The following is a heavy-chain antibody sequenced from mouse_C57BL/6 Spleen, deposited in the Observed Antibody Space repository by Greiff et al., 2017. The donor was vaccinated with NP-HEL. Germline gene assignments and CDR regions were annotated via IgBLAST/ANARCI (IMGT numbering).Heavy chain of an antibody. J-gene: IGHJ2*01. CDR3: ARTITTVVGDYFDY. V-gene: IGHV1-61*01. Sequence: QVQLQQSGAELVRPGSSVKLSCKASGYTFTSYWMDWVKQRPGQGLEWIGNIYPSDSETHYNQKFKDNATLTVDKSSSTAYMQLSSLTSEDSAVYYCARTITTVVGDYFDYWGQGTTLTVSS. CDR2: IYPSDSET. D-gene: IGHD1-1*01. CDR1: GYTFTSYW.